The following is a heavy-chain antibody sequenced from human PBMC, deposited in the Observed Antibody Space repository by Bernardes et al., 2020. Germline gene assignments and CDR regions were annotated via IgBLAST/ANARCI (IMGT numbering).Heavy chain of an antibody. Sequence: SETLSLTCTVSGASVTRHYWSWLRQPPGGGLEWIGYIYSSGTTKYNPSLKSRASISVETSKSQVSLKLNSVTAADTAVYYCARAGYSSGYPDYWGQGTLVIVSS. CDR2: IYSSGTT. J-gene: IGHJ4*02. CDR3: ARAGYSSGYPDY. CDR1: GASVTRHY. V-gene: IGHV4-59*02. D-gene: IGHD3-22*01.